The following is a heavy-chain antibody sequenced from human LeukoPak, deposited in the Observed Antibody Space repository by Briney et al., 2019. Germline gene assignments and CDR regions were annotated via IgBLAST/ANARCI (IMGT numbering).Heavy chain of an antibody. D-gene: IGHD3-9*01. V-gene: IGHV3-30*03. CDR2: ISYDGSNK. CDR1: GFTFSSYS. Sequence: GGSLRLSCAASGFTFSSYSMNWVRQAPGKGLEWVAVISYDGSNKYYADSVKGRFTPSRDNPKNTLYLQINSLRAEDTAVYYCAAARLRYFGWLQNDYWGQGTLVSVAS. J-gene: IGHJ4*02. CDR3: AAARLRYFGWLQNDY.